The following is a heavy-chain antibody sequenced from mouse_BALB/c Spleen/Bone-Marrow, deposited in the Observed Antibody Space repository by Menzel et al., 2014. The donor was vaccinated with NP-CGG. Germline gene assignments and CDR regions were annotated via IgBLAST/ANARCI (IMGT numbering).Heavy chain of an antibody. D-gene: IGHD2-4*01. V-gene: IGHV1-9*01. Sequence: QVHVKQSGAELMKPGASVKISCKATGYTFSSYWIEWVKQRPGHGLEWIGEILPGSGSTNYNEKSKGKATFTADTSSNTAYMQLSSLTSEDSAVYYCARRGLRRGYYFDYWGQGTTLTVSS. J-gene: IGHJ2*01. CDR2: ILPGSGST. CDR3: ARRGLRRGYYFDY. CDR1: GYTFSSYW.